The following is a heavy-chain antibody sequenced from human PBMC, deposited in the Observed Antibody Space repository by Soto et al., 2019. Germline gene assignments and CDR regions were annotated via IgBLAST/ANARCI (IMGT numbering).Heavy chain of an antibody. D-gene: IGHD1-7*01. Sequence: ASVKVSCKASGYTFTSYGISWVRQAPGQGLEWMGWISAYNGNTNYAQKLQGRVTMTTDTSTSTAYMELRSLRSDDTAVYYCARDENNWNYFEAKSPDYWGQGTLVTVSS. J-gene: IGHJ4*02. CDR1: GYTFTSYG. CDR2: ISAYNGNT. CDR3: ARDENNWNYFEAKSPDY. V-gene: IGHV1-18*01.